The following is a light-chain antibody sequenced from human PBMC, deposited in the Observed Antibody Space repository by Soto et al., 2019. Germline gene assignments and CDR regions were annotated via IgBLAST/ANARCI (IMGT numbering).Light chain of an antibody. CDR1: QRITNNF. CDR3: QQYGRSPFT. V-gene: IGKV3-20*01. Sequence: EIVLTQSPVTLSLSPGERATLSCRASQRITNNFLAWFQQKAGLAPRLLIYGASTRASGVPDRFSGGGSGPDFVLTISRLEPEDFAVYYCQQYGRSPFTFGQGTKLQIK. J-gene: IGKJ2*01. CDR2: GAS.